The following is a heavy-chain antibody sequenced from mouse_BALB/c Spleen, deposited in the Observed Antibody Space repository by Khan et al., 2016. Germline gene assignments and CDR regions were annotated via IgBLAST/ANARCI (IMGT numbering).Heavy chain of an antibody. V-gene: IGHV1S81*02. J-gene: IGHJ2*01. D-gene: IGHD1-1*01. CDR1: GYTFTSYW. CDR3: ARIKKTIATYFDY. Sequence: QVQLQQSGAELVKAGASVKMSCKASGYTFTSYWMHWVKQRLGQGLEWFAETNPTNGRTYYNEKFKSKATLTVDKSSSTAYMLLSGPTFEDSAVYYCARIKKTIATYFDYWGQGTTLTVSS. CDR2: TNPTNGRT.